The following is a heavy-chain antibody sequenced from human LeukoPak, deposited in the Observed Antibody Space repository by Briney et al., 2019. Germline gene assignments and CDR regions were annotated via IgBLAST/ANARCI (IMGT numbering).Heavy chain of an antibody. CDR1: AYSISSGYY. CDR2: IYHSGST. CDR3: ARFPPRSGSSVRSDY. D-gene: IGHD1-26*01. Sequence: SETLSLTCTVSAYSISSGYYWGWIRQPPGKGLEWIGSIYHSGSTNYNPSLKSRVTISVDTSKNQFSLKLSSVTAADTAVYYCARFPPRSGSSVRSDYWGQGTLVTVSS. V-gene: IGHV4-38-2*02. J-gene: IGHJ4*02.